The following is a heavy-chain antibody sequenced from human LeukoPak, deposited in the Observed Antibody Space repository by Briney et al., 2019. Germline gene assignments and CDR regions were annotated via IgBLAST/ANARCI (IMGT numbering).Heavy chain of an antibody. CDR3: TRDKPATGYGLDV. D-gene: IGHD2-2*01. CDR2: IDSDGSDGSST. V-gene: IGHV3-74*01. Sequence: GGSLRLSCAASGFTFSSYAMNWVRQAPGKGLVWVSRIDSDGSDGSSTGYAASVKGRFTISRDNAKNTLYLQMTSLRADDTAVYYCTRDKPATGYGLDVWGQGTAVTVSS. CDR1: GFTFSSYA. J-gene: IGHJ6*02.